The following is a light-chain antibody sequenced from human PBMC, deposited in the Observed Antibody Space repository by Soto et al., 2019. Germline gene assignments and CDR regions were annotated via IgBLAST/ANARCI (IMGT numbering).Light chain of an antibody. CDR2: EVS. V-gene: IGLV2-14*01. CDR1: SSDVGGYNY. J-gene: IGLJ7*01. CDR3: SSYTSSSTRV. Sequence: QSVLIQPASVSGSPGQSITISCTGTSSDVGGYNYVSWYQQHLGKAPKLMIYEVSNRPSGVSNRFSGSKSGNTASLTISGLQAEDEADYYCSSYTSSSTRVFGGGTQLTVL.